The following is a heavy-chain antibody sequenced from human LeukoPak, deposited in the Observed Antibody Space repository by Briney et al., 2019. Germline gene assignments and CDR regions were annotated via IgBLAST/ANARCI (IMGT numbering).Heavy chain of an antibody. CDR1: GGSFSGYY. D-gene: IGHD2-2*01. CDR3: AREGNPKGLVPAAIDFRLDY. Sequence: SETLSLTCALYGGSFSGYYWSWIRQPPGKGLEWIGEINHSGSTNYNPSLKSRVTISVDTSKNQFSLKLSSVTAADTAVYYCAREGNPKGLVPAAIDFRLDYWGQGTLVTVSS. CDR2: INHSGST. V-gene: IGHV4-34*01. J-gene: IGHJ4*02.